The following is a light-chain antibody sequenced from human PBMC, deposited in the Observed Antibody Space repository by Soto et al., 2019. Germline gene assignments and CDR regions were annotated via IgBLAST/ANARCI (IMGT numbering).Light chain of an antibody. CDR1: QSIKNW. V-gene: IGKV1-5*03. CDR3: QQYNSYSQFT. CDR2: KAS. Sequence: DIQMTQSPSTLSASVGDRATITCRASQSIKNWLAWYPQKPGEAPKLLIHKASTLESGVTSRFSGSGSGTEFTLTISCLQPADVATYYCQQYNSYSQFTFGPGTKVDIK. J-gene: IGKJ3*01.